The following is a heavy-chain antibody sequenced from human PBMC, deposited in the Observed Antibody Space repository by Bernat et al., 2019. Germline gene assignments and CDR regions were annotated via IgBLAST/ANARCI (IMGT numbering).Heavy chain of an antibody. J-gene: IGHJ4*02. CDR1: GFTFSNYG. CDR3: ARARTVGATAQDF. V-gene: IGHV3-30*03. CDR2: TSYDGNYK. D-gene: IGHD1-26*01. Sequence: QVQLVESGGGVVLPGRSLTLSCATSGFTFSNYGIHWVRQAPGKGLEWVAFTSYDGNYKYYADAVKGRITISRETSNNTVILQMNSPRGEDTAVYFCARARTVGATAQDFWGQGTLVTISS.